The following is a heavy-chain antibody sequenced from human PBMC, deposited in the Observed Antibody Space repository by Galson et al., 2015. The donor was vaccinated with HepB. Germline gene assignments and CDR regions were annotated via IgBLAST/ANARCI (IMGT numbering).Heavy chain of an antibody. J-gene: IGHJ5*02. D-gene: IGHD3-22*01. CDR2: IIPIFGSA. CDR3: ARALDYYDSSGQTNWFDP. V-gene: IGHV1-69*13. Sequence: SVKVSCKASGGTFSSYAISWVRQVPGQGLEWMGGIIPIFGSANYAQKFQGRVTITADESTSTAYMELSSLRSEDTAVYYCARALDYYDSSGQTNWFDPWGQGTLVTVSS. CDR1: GGTFSSYA.